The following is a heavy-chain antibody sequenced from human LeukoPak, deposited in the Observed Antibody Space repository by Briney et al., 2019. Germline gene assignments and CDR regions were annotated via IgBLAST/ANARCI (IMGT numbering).Heavy chain of an antibody. CDR1: GFTFSTYS. D-gene: IGHD3-10*01. V-gene: IGHV3-48*02. J-gene: IGHJ4*02. CDR2: ISSSSSTI. CDR3: ARDAPPRGSGSYSSN. Sequence: KTGGSLSLSCAASGFTFSTYSMNWVRQAPGKGLEWVSYISSSSSTIYYADSVKGRFTISRDNAKNSLYLQMDSLRDEDTAVYYCARDAPPRGSGSYSSNWGQGTLVTVSS.